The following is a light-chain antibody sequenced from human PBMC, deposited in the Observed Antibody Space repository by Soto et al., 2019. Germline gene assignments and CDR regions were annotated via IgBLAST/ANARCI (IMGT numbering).Light chain of an antibody. J-gene: IGKJ2*03. CDR3: QQYGNSPLYS. CDR2: GAS. Sequence: EIVLTQSPGTLSLSPGERATLSCRASQSVDSSYLAWYQQKPGQAPRLLIYGASNRATGIPARFGGSGSGTDFNLTIDRLEPEDFAIYYCQQYGNSPLYSFGQGTKLEIK. V-gene: IGKV3-20*01. CDR1: QSVDSSY.